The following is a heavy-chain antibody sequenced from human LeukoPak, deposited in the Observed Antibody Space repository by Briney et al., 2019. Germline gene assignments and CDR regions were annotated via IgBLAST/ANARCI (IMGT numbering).Heavy chain of an antibody. D-gene: IGHD3-9*01. CDR2: INPSGGST. Sequence: ASVKVSCKASGYTFTSYYMHWVRQAPGQGLEWMGIINPSGGSTSYAQKFQGRVTMTRDTSTSTVYMELSSLRSEDTAVYYCARGSPHYDILTGYYFGYWGQGTLVTVSS. J-gene: IGHJ4*02. CDR3: ARGSPHYDILTGYYFGY. V-gene: IGHV1-46*01. CDR1: GYTFTSYY.